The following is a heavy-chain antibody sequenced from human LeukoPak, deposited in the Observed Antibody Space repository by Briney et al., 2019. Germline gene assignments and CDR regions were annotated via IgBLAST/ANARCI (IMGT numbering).Heavy chain of an antibody. J-gene: IGHJ4*02. Sequence: PGGSLRLSCAASGFTFSSNAMSWVRQAPGKGLEWVSTINSSGGSTYYADSVKGRFTISRDNSKNTLYLQMNSLRAEDTAIYYCARDLGSTGWYYFDYWGQGTLVTVSS. CDR3: ARDLGSTGWYYFDY. CDR2: INSSGGST. CDR1: GFTFSSNA. V-gene: IGHV3-23*01. D-gene: IGHD6-19*01.